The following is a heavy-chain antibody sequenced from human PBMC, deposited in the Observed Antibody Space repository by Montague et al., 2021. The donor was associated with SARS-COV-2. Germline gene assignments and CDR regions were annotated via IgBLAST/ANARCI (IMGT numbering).Heavy chain of an antibody. CDR1: GFSVISNY. J-gene: IGHJ6*02. CDR2: IYTIGTT. D-gene: IGHD3-16*01. CDR3: ARDSPDYVWGSYGMDV. Sequence: SLRLSCAASGFSVISNYMSWVRQAPGKGLEWVSLIYTIGTTYYADSVKGRFTISRDNAKNSLYLQMNSLRAEDTAVYYCARDSPDYVWGSYGMDVWGQGTTVTVSS. V-gene: IGHV3-53*01.